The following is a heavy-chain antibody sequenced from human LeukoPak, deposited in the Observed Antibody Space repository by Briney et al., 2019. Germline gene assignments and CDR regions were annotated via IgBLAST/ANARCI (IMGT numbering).Heavy chain of an antibody. CDR1: GFTFDDYA. CDR2: ISWNSGSI. J-gene: IGHJ4*02. CDR3: AKDMGRRGSWYNLDY. D-gene: IGHD6-13*01. Sequence: GGSLRLSCAASGFTFDDYAMHWVRQAPGKGLEWVSGISWNSGSIGYADSVKGRFTISRDNAKNSLYLQMNSLRAEDTALYYCAKDMGRRGSWYNLDYWGQGTLVTVSS. V-gene: IGHV3-9*01.